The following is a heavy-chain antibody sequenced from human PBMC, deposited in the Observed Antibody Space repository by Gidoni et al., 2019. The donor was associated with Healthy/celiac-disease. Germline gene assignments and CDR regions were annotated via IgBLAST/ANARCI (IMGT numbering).Heavy chain of an antibody. V-gene: IGHV4-34*01. Sequence: QVQLQQWGAGLSKPSETLSLTCAVHGGSFSGYYWSWIRQPPGKGLEWIGEINHSGSTNHNPSLKSRVTISVDTSKNQFSLKLSSVTAADTAVYYCARERGVYYYGSGSFPRPAWFDPWGQGTLVTVSS. CDR2: INHSGST. D-gene: IGHD3-10*01. CDR3: ARERGVYYYGSGSFPRPAWFDP. J-gene: IGHJ5*02. CDR1: GGSFSGYY.